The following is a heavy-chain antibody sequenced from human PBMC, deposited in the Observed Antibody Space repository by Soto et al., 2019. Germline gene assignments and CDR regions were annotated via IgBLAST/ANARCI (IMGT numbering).Heavy chain of an antibody. Sequence: QVQLQESGPGLVKPSETLSLTCTVSGGSVSSGSYYWSWIRQPPGKGLEWIGYIYYSGSTNYNPSLKRRVTISVDTAKNQFSLKLSSVTAADTAVYYCARQGNYYYYYYGMDVWGQGTTVTVSS. CDR3: ARQGNYYYYYYGMDV. J-gene: IGHJ6*02. D-gene: IGHD4-4*01. CDR1: GGSVSSGSYY. CDR2: IYYSGST. V-gene: IGHV4-61*01.